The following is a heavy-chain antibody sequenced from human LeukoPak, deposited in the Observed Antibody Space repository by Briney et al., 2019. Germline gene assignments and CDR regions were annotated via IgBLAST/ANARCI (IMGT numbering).Heavy chain of an antibody. V-gene: IGHV3-7*01. CDR2: IKQDGSEK. CDR3: ARDYDILTGYLFDI. D-gene: IGHD3-9*01. J-gene: IGHJ3*02. CDR1: GFTFSSYW. Sequence: GGSLRLSCAGSGFTFSSYWMSWVRQAPGKVLEWVANIKQDGSEKYYVDSVKGRFTISRDNAKNSLYLQMNSLRAEDTAVYYCARDYDILTGYLFDIWGQGTMVTVSS.